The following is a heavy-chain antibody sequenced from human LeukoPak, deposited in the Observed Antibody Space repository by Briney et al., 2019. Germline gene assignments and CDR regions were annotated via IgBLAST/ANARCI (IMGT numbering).Heavy chain of an antibody. CDR3: ARDRLYDNSGFRRLDF. D-gene: IGHD3-22*01. V-gene: IGHV4-59*01. CDR2: IYFRGTT. Sequence: SETLSLTCNVSGGPISDYCWSWIRQPPGKGLEWLGYIYFRGTTNYSPSFQSRVSISVDTSKNQFSLRLTSVTAADTAVYYCARDRLYDNSGFRRLDFWGQGLLVTVSS. CDR1: GGPISDYC. J-gene: IGHJ4*02.